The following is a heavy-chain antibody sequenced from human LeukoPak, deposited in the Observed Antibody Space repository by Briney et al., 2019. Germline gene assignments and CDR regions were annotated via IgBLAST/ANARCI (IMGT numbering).Heavy chain of an antibody. D-gene: IGHD2-15*01. CDR3: MGGAGWLVDY. V-gene: IGHV3-7*01. CDR2: IKPAGSEK. J-gene: IGHJ4*02. Sequence: PGGSLSLSCAVSGFTFSNYWMIGVRGAPGEGGEWVALIKPAGSEKLYEDSVQGRFTISRDNAKNSLYLQMTSLRVEDPAVYYCMGGAGWLVDYWGQGTQVTVSS. CDR1: GFTFSNYW.